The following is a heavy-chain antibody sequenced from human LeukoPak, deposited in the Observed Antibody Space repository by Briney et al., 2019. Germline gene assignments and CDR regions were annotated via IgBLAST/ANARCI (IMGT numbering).Heavy chain of an antibody. J-gene: IGHJ4*02. CDR1: GFTFSSYA. CDR3: AKVMTRTMVRGVPPSDY. V-gene: IGHV3-23*01. CDR2: ISGSGGST. Sequence: PGGSLRLSCAASGFTFSSYAMSWVRQAPGKGLEWVSAISGSGGSTYYADSVKGRSTISRDNSKNTLYLQMNSLRAEVTAVYYCAKVMTRTMVRGVPPSDYWGQGTLVTVSS. D-gene: IGHD3-10*01.